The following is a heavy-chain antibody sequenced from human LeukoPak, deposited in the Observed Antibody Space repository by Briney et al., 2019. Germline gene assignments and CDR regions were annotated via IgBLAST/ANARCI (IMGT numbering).Heavy chain of an antibody. CDR1: GFTFSRYW. CDR3: AREMEAAAARMRGLQSRYMDV. Sequence: PGGSLRLSCAASGFTFSRYWMHWVRQAPGKGLVWVSRINGDGSTTSYADSVKGGFTISRDNAKNTLYLQMNSLRAEDTAVYYCAREMEAAAARMRGLQSRYMDVWGKGTTVTVSS. J-gene: IGHJ6*03. CDR2: INGDGSTT. D-gene: IGHD6-13*01. V-gene: IGHV3-74*01.